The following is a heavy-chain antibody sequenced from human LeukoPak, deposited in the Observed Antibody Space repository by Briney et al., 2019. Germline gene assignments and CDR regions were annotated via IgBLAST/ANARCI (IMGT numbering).Heavy chain of an antibody. Sequence: GESLKISCRGSGYSFTSSWIGWVRQMPGKGLEWMGVIYPRDSRTTYSPSFQGQVTISADKSISTAYLHLSSLKASDTAIYYCARHLSDITSCPNYWGPGTLVTVSS. CDR1: GYSFTSSW. CDR3: ARHLSDITSCPNY. V-gene: IGHV5-51*01. J-gene: IGHJ4*02. CDR2: IYPRDSRT. D-gene: IGHD3-10*01.